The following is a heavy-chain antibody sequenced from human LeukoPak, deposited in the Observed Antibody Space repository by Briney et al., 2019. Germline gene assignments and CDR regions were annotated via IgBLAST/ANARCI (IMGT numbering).Heavy chain of an antibody. CDR2: IWYDGSNK. CDR3: AREGRDGYNFDY. V-gene: IGHV3-33*08. D-gene: IGHD5-24*01. CDR1: KFTSSHYG. Sequence: GGSLRLSCTASKFTSSHYGMHWVRQAPGKGLEWVAVIWYDGSNKYYADSVKGRFTISRDNSKNTLYLQMNSLRAEDTAVYYCAREGRDGYNFDYWGQGTLVTVSS. J-gene: IGHJ4*02.